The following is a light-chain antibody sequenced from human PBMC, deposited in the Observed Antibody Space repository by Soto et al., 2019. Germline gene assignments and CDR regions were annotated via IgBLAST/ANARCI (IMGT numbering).Light chain of an antibody. CDR2: DTT. V-gene: IGLV7-46*01. CDR1: TGAVTSGHY. Sequence: QAVVTQEPSLTVSPGGKVTLTCGSSTGAVTSGHYPYWFQQRPGQVPRTVIYDTTNKPSWTPARFSGSLLGGKAALTLSGAQPEDEADYYCLLLDSGAHIFGGGTKLTVL. CDR3: LLLDSGAHI. J-gene: IGLJ2*01.